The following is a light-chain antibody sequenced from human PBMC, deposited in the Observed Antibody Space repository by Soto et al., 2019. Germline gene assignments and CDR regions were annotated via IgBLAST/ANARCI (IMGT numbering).Light chain of an antibody. V-gene: IGLV2-14*01. CDR1: SSDVGGYNY. J-gene: IGLJ3*02. Sequence: QSALTQPASVSGSPGQSITITWTVTSSDVGGYNYVSWYQQHPGKAPKLMIYEVSNRPSGVSNRFSGSKSGNTASLTISGLQAEDEADYYCSSYTSRNTLVFGGGTKLTVL. CDR3: SSYTSRNTLV. CDR2: EVS.